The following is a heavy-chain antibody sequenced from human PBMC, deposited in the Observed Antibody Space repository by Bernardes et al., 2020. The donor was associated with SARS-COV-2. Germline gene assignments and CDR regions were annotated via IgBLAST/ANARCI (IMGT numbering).Heavy chain of an antibody. Sequence: SETLSLTCTVSGGSVNSDTYYWAWILQPPGKGLEWIGHISYNGNTKYNPSLMSRVTISRDMSNYRFPLRLSYLTSADTAVYYCAWLYNAGWIFYYFVPWGPGTRVTVSS. CDR3: AWLYNAGWIFYYFVP. J-gene: IGHJ4*01. CDR2: ISYNGNT. V-gene: IGHV4-61*01. D-gene: IGHD6-19*01. CDR1: GGSVNSDTYY.